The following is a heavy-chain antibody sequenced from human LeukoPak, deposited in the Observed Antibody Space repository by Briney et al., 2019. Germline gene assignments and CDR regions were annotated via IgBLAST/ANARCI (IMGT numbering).Heavy chain of an antibody. CDR2: INPSGGST. Sequence: EGSVKVSCKASGYTFTSYYMHWVRQAPGQGLEWMGIINPSGGSTSYAQKFQGRVTMTRDTSTSTVYMELSSLRSEDAAVYYCASTPPGSYGYGDFDYWGQGTLVTVSS. D-gene: IGHD5-18*01. CDR1: GYTFTSYY. J-gene: IGHJ4*02. V-gene: IGHV1-46*01. CDR3: ASTPPGSYGYGDFDY.